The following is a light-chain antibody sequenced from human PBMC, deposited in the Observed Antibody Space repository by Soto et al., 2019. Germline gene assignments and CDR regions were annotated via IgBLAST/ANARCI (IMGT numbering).Light chain of an antibody. J-gene: IGKJ1*01. V-gene: IGKV3-15*01. CDR2: GAS. Sequence: EIVMTQSPATLSVSPGERATLSCRASQSVSSNLAWYKQKPGQAPRLLIYGASTRATGIPARFSGSGSGTEFTLAFSSLQFQDFGVYYCQQYNTWPPRTFGQGTKGEIK. CDR1: QSVSSN. CDR3: QQYNTWPPRT.